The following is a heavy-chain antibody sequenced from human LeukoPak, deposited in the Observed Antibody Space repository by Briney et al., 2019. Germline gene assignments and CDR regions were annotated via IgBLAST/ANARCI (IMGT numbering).Heavy chain of an antibody. J-gene: IGHJ4*02. CDR3: ARRSDSGSDDGEDYFDY. D-gene: IGHD1-26*01. V-gene: IGHV4-39*01. Sequence: KASETLSLTCTVSGGSIYSTTFYWGWIRQPPGKGLEWIGSMYYDGSTYHNPSLKSRVTISVDTSNNQFSLELTSVTAADTAVYFCARRSDSGSDDGEDYFDYWGQGTLVTVSS. CDR2: MYYDGST. CDR1: GGSIYSTTFY.